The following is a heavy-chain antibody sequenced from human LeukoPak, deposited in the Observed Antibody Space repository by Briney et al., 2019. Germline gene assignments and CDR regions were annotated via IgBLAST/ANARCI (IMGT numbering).Heavy chain of an antibody. CDR3: ARTRIGSGWYFDY. CDR2: IRGSGGST. V-gene: IGHV3-23*01. J-gene: IGHJ4*02. CDR1: GFTFSSYA. Sequence: PGGSLRLSCAASGFTFSSYAMTWVRQAPGRGLEWVSSIRGSGGSTYYADSVKGRFTISRDNSKNTLYLQMNSLRAEDTAVYYCARTRIGSGWYFDYWGQGTLVTVSS. D-gene: IGHD6-19*01.